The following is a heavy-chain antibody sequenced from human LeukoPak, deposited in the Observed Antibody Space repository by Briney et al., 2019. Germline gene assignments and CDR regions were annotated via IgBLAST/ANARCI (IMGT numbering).Heavy chain of an antibody. CDR1: GGSVSSYY. Sequence: PSETLSLTCTVSGGSVSSYYWSWIRQPPGQGLEWIGYISDSGSTNYNPFLKSRITISVDTAGTQFSLWLSSVTAADTAVYYCARKISYISVFDYWGQGTLVTVSS. CDR2: ISDSGST. J-gene: IGHJ4*02. D-gene: IGHD2-15*01. CDR3: ARKISYISVFDY. V-gene: IGHV4-59*02.